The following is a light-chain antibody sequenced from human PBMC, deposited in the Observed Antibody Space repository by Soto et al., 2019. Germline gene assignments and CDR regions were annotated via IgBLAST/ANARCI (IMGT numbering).Light chain of an antibody. CDR2: EGS. CDR3: CSFERSITLV. Sequence: QSALTQPASVSGSPGQSITISCTGSSSDVGSYNLVSWYQQLPGEAPKLMIYEGSKRPSGVSNRFSGSKSGNTASLTISGXXXXXXXXXYCCSFERSITLVFGGGTKLTVL. CDR1: SSDVGSYNL. V-gene: IGLV2-23*01. J-gene: IGLJ2*01.